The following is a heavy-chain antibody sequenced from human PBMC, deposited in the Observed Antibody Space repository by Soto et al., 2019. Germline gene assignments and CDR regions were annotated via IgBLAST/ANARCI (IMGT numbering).Heavy chain of an antibody. Sequence: PSETLSLTCTVSGGSISSYYWSWIRQPPGKGLEWIGYIYYSGSTNYNPSPKSRVTISVDTSKNQFSLKLSSVTAADTAVYYCARDSGGPRLAPLRYNWFDPWGQGTLVTVSS. CDR3: ARDSGGPRLAPLRYNWFDP. V-gene: IGHV4-59*01. J-gene: IGHJ5*02. CDR1: GGSISSYY. D-gene: IGHD1-26*01. CDR2: IYYSGST.